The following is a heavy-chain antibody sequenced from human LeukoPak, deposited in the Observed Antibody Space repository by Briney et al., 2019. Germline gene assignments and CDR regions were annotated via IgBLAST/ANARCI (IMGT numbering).Heavy chain of an antibody. CDR3: ARGLGYSYGY. Sequence: GGSLRLSCAASVFTFSSYSMNWVRRAPGKGLEWVSSISSSSSYIYYADSVKGRFTTSRDNAKNSLYLQMNSMRAEDTAVYYCARGLGYSYGYWGQGTLVTVSS. V-gene: IGHV3-21*01. CDR1: VFTFSSYS. J-gene: IGHJ4*02. CDR2: ISSSSSYI. D-gene: IGHD5-18*01.